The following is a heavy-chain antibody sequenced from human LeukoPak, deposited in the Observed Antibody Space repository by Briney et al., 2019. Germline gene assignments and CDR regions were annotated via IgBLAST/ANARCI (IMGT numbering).Heavy chain of an antibody. CDR3: AKDILGGYYPAHYDSSQLGY. CDR1: GFTFSSYA. CDR2: ISGSGGST. Sequence: PGGSLRLSCAASGFTFSSYAMSWVRQAPGKGLEWVSAISGSGGSTYYADSVKGRFTISRDNSKNTLYLQMNSLRAEDTAVYYCAKDILGGYYPAHYDSSQLGYWGQGTLVTVSS. J-gene: IGHJ4*02. D-gene: IGHD3-22*01. V-gene: IGHV3-23*01.